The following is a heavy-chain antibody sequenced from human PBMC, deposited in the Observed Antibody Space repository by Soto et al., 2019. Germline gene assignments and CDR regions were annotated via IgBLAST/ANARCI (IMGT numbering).Heavy chain of an antibody. J-gene: IGHJ4*02. Sequence: QVQLVQSGAEVKKPGSSVKVSCKASGGTFSSYAISWVRQAPGQGLEWMGGIIPIFGTANYAQKFQGRFRITADESTSTAYMELSSLRSEDTAVYYCARDSLDYYDSSGPMKYWGQGTLVTVSS. D-gene: IGHD3-22*01. CDR3: ARDSLDYYDSSGPMKY. CDR2: IIPIFGTA. V-gene: IGHV1-69*01. CDR1: GGTFSSYA.